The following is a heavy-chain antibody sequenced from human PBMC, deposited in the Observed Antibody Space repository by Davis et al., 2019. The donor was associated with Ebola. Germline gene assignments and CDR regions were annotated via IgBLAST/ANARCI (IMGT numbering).Heavy chain of an antibody. CDR1: GFTFSSYA. CDR2: ISYDGSNK. V-gene: IGHV3-30-3*01. D-gene: IGHD6-13*01. J-gene: IGHJ4*02. CDR3: AKARSSWTPFDY. Sequence: PGGSLRLSCAASGFTFSSYAMHWVRQAPGKGLEWVAVISYDGSNKYYADSVKGRFTISRDNSKNTLYLQMNSLRVDDTAVYYCAKARSSWTPFDYWGQGTLVTVSS.